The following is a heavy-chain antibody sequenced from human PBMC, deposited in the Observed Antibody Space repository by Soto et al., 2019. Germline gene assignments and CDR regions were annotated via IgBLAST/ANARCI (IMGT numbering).Heavy chain of an antibody. V-gene: IGHV3-30*18. Sequence: QVQLVESGGGVVQPGRSLRLSCAASGFTFSSYGMHWVRQAPGKGLEWVAVISYDGSKKYYADSVKGRFTISRDNSKNTLYLQMNSLRAEDTAVYYCAKDLKTEWRVFDYWGQGTLVTVSS. CDR1: GFTFSSYG. D-gene: IGHD6-19*01. CDR3: AKDLKTEWRVFDY. J-gene: IGHJ4*02. CDR2: ISYDGSKK.